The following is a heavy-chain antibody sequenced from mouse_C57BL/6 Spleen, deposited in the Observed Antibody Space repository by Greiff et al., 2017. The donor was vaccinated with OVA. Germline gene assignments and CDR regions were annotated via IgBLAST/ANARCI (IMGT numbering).Heavy chain of an antibody. CDR1: GYSITSGYD. CDR2: ISYSGST. Sequence: ESGPGLVKPSQSLSLTCTVTGYSITSGYDWHWIRHFPGNKLEWMGYISYSGSTNYNPSLKSRISITHDTSKNHFFLKLNSVTTEDTATYYCARVDYGWFAYWGQGTLVTVSA. J-gene: IGHJ3*01. CDR3: ARVDYGWFAY. D-gene: IGHD2-4*01. V-gene: IGHV3-1*01.